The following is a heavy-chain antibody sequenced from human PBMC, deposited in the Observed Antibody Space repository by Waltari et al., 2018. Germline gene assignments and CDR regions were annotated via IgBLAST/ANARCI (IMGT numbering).Heavy chain of an antibody. J-gene: IGHJ4*02. CDR3: ARGRPRFWPPPSD. D-gene: IGHD3-3*01. V-gene: IGHV4-34*01. Sequence: QVQLQQWGAGLLKPSETLSLTCAVYGGSFSGYYWRWIRQPPGKGPEWIGEINPKGITNYNPSLKRLVTISVDTSKNQFSLKLRSVTAADTAVYYCARGRPRFWPPPSDWGQGTLVTVSS. CDR2: INPKGIT. CDR1: GGSFSGYY.